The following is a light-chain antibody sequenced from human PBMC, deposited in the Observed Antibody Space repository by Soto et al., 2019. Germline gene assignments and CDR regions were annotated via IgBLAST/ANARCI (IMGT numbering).Light chain of an antibody. J-gene: IGKJ1*01. Sequence: EIVLTQSPGTLSLSPGERATLSCRASQSVRSSYLAWYQQKLGQAPRLLIYGVSNRATGIPDRFSGSGSGTDFTLTSSRLESEDFAVYFCQQHGTSPRTFGQGTKVDIK. V-gene: IGKV3-20*01. CDR1: QSVRSSY. CDR2: GVS. CDR3: QQHGTSPRT.